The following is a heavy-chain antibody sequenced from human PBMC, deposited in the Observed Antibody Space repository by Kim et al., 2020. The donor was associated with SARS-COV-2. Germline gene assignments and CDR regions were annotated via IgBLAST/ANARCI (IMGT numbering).Heavy chain of an antibody. CDR2: VNPISGGT. Sequence: ASVKVSCKASGYTFTDFYIHWVRQAPGQGLEWMGRVNPISGGTSYAQKFQGRVAMTRDTSITTAYMELTRLRSDDTAVYYCARAALQDGMDVWGQGTTVTVSS. CDR3: ARAALQDGMDV. D-gene: IGHD4-4*01. V-gene: IGHV1-2*06. J-gene: IGHJ6*02. CDR1: GYTFTDFY.